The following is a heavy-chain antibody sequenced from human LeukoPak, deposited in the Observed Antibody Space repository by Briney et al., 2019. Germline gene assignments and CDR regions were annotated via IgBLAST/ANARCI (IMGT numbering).Heavy chain of an antibody. CDR1: GYTFTGYY. CDR3: ARGYCSSSSCYLYFYYGMDV. J-gene: IGHJ6*02. Sequence: ASVKASCKASGYTFTGYYMHWVRQAPGQGLEWVGWINPKSGGTNYAQKFQGRVIMTRDTSISTAYMELSRLRSDDTAIYYCARGYCSSSSCYLYFYYGMDVWGQGTTVTLSS. D-gene: IGHD2-2*01. CDR2: INPKSGGT. V-gene: IGHV1-2*02.